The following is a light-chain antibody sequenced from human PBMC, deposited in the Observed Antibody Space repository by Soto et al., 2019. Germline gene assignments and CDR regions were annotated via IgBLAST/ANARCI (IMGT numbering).Light chain of an antibody. J-gene: IGKJ1*01. CDR2: DAS. CDR3: QQYNSYSWT. V-gene: IGKV1-5*01. CDR1: QSISSW. Sequence: DIQMTQSPSTLSASVGDRVTITCRASQSISSWLAWYQQKPGKAPKFLIYDASSLESGVPSRFSGRGSGTEFTLTISSXQPDDFATYYCQQYNSYSWTFGQGTKVDTK.